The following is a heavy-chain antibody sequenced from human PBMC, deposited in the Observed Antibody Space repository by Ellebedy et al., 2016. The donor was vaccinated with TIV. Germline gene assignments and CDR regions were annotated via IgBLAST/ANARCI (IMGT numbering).Heavy chain of an antibody. CDR3: ARGKDGYNEDY. Sequence: SETLSLXXAVSGGSISSNKWWSWVRQPPGKGLEWIGYIYYSGSTNYNPSLKSRVTISLDTSKNQLSLKLSSVTAADTAVYYCARGKDGYNEDYWGQGTLVTVSS. CDR2: IYYSGST. J-gene: IGHJ4*02. V-gene: IGHV4-4*02. D-gene: IGHD5-24*01. CDR1: GGSISSNKW.